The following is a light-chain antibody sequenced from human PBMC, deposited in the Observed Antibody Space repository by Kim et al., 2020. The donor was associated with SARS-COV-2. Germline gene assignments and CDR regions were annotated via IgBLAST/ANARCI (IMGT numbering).Light chain of an antibody. CDR2: LNSDGSH. CDR3: QTWDTGIRV. J-gene: IGLJ2*01. Sequence: QLVLTQSPSASASLGASVKLTCTLSSGHSSYAIAWHQQQPEKGPRYLMKLNSDGSHSKGDGIPDRFSGSSSGAERYLTISSLQSEDEADYYCQTWDTGIRVFGGGTQVTVL. V-gene: IGLV4-69*01. CDR1: SGHSSYA.